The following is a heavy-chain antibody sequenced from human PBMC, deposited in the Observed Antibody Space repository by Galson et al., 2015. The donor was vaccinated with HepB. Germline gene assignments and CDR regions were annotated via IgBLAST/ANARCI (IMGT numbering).Heavy chain of an antibody. V-gene: IGHV3-23*01. J-gene: IGHJ4*02. Sequence: SLRLSCAASGFTFSSYAMSWVRQAPGKGLEWVSAISGSGGSTYYADSVKGRFTISRDNSKNTLYLQMNSLRAEDTAVYYCAKGKKQWLLMYYFDYWGQGTLVTVSS. CDR3: AKGKKQWLLMYYFDY. D-gene: IGHD6-19*01. CDR1: GFTFSSYA. CDR2: ISGSGGST.